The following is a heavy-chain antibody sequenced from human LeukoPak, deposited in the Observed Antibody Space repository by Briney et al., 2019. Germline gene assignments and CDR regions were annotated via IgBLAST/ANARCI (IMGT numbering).Heavy chain of an antibody. CDR1: GFDFNVHA. CDR3: SSASSGQPDY. Sequence: PGRSLRLSRAASGFDFNVHAMHWVRQAPGQGLEWVALVAYDGDYKDYAQPVKGRFIISRDNSNNMLFLEMNNLRLEDTAVYYCSSASSGQPDYWGQGTLVTVSS. D-gene: IGHD6-25*01. J-gene: IGHJ4*02. CDR2: VAYDGDYK. V-gene: IGHV3-30*04.